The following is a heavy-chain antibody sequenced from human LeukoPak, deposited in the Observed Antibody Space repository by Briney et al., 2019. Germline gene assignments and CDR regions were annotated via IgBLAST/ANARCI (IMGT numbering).Heavy chain of an antibody. CDR3: ARAIYGDYDYYYYGMDV. CDR2: IYPGDSDT. J-gene: IGHJ6*02. D-gene: IGHD4-17*01. Sequence: GESLKISCKGSGYSFTSYWIGWVRQMPGKGLEWMGIIYPGDSDTRYSPSFQGQVTISADKSISTAYLQWSSLKASDTAMYYCARAIYGDYDYYYYGMDVWGQGTTVTVSS. CDR1: GYSFTSYW. V-gene: IGHV5-51*01.